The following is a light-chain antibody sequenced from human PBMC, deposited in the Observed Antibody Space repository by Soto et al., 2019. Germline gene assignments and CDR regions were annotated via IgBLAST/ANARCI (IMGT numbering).Light chain of an antibody. Sequence: DIQMTQSPSSLSASVGDRVTITCRSSQSISSYLNWYQQKPGKAPKLLIYAASSLQSGVPSRFSGSGSGTDFTLTIRSLQPEDFATYYCQQYNSYSPWTFGQGTKVDIK. J-gene: IGKJ1*01. V-gene: IGKV1-39*01. CDR3: QQYNSYSPWT. CDR1: QSISSY. CDR2: AAS.